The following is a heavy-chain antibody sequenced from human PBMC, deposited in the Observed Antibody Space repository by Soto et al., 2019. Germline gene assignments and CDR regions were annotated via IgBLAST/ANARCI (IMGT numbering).Heavy chain of an antibody. CDR1: GFTFSSYA. CDR2: ISYDGSNK. Sequence: GGSLRLSCAASGFTFSSYAMHWVRQAPGKGLEWVSVISYDGSNKYYEDSVKGRFTISRDNSKNTRYLQMNSLRAEDTAVYYCARGSGCTNGVCYYYYYYGMDVWGQGTTVTVSS. CDR3: ARGSGCTNGVCYYYYYYGMDV. V-gene: IGHV3-30-3*01. D-gene: IGHD2-8*01. J-gene: IGHJ6*02.